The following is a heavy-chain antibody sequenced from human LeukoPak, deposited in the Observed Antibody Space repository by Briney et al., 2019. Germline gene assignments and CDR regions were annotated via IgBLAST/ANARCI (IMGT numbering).Heavy chain of an antibody. CDR1: VGTFSSYA. D-gene: IGHD2-15*01. J-gene: IGHJ3*02. CDR3: ARVQVGVVAAITAFDI. CDR2: IIPILGIA. V-gene: IGHV1-69*04. Sequence: SVKVSCKASVGTFSSYAISWVRQAPGQGLEWMGRIIPILGIATYAQKFQSRGTITANKSTSTAYMERSGLRSEDTGVYYCARVQVGVVAAITAFDIWGQGTMVTVSS.